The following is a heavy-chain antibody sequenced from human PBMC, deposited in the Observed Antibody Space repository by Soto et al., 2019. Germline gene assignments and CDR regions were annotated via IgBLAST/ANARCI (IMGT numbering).Heavy chain of an antibody. CDR3: AKDWDVVVPGLPYGMDV. D-gene: IGHD2-2*01. Sequence: SCKASGGTFSSYAMSWVRQAPGKGPEWVSAISGSGGSTYYADSVKGRFTISRDNSKNTLYLQMNSLRAEDTAVYYCAKDWDVVVPGLPYGMDVWGQGTTVTVSS. V-gene: IGHV3-23*01. CDR2: ISGSGGST. J-gene: IGHJ6*02. CDR1: GGTFSSYA.